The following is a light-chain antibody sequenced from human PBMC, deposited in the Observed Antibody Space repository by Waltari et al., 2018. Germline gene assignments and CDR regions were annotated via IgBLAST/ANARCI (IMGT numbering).Light chain of an antibody. CDR2: HAS. CDR3: CSFAGSHTYV. Sequence: QSALTQPRSVSGSPGQSVPISCAGTSSDLGGYTYVSWYQQHPGKVPKLIIYHASERPSGVPDRFSGSKSGNTASLTISGLQTEDEADYYCCSFAGSHTYVFGTGTKVTVL. V-gene: IGLV2-11*01. CDR1: SSDLGGYTY. J-gene: IGLJ1*01.